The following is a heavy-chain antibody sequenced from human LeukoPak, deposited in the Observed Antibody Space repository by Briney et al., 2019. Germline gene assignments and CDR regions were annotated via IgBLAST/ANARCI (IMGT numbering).Heavy chain of an antibody. CDR3: AGSYSYYFDY. CDR1: GFAFSSYG. Sequence: PGGSLRLSCAASGFAFSSYGMHWARQAPGKGLEWVSIISYDGSKIYYGDSVKGRFTISKDDSENTLYLQMNSLSAEDTAVYYCAGSYSYYFDYWGQGTLVTVSS. CDR2: ISYDGSKI. V-gene: IGHV3-30*03. J-gene: IGHJ4*02. D-gene: IGHD3-10*01.